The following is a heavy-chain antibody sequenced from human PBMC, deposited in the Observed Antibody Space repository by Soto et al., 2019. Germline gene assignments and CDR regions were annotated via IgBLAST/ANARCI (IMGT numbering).Heavy chain of an antibody. J-gene: IGHJ4*02. CDR1: ELTFGTFA. CDR3: AKDPQDDIPSNEIDY. CDR2: ISGSGGSP. V-gene: IGHV3-23*01. D-gene: IGHD2-8*01. Sequence: EVQLLESGGGLVQPGGSLRLSCSASELTFGTFAMSGVCQPPGKGLEWVSAISGSGGSPYYEDSVKGRFTISRDNSKNTLYLQMNSLRAEDTAVYYCAKDPQDDIPSNEIDYWGQGTLVTVSS.